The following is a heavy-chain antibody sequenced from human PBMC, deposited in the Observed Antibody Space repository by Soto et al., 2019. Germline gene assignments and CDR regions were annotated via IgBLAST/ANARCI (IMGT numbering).Heavy chain of an antibody. CDR3: ARGDSTDCSNGVCSFFYNHDMDV. Sequence: ASVKVSCKASGYSFTDYHIHWVRQAPGQGLEWLGRINPKSGGTSTAQKFQGWVTMTTDTSISTASMELTWLTSDDTAIYYCARGDSTDCSNGVCSFFYNHDMDVWGQGTTVTVSS. V-gene: IGHV1-2*04. J-gene: IGHJ6*02. CDR1: GYSFTDYH. CDR2: INPKSGGT. D-gene: IGHD2-8*01.